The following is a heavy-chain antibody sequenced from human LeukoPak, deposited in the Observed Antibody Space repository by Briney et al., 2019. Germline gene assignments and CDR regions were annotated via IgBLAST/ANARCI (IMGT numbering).Heavy chain of an antibody. Sequence: ASVTVSCKASGYTFTSYAMNWVRQAPGQGLEWMGWINTNTGNPTYAQGFTGRFVFSLDTSVSTAYLQISSLKAEDTAVYYCARGPPEIAAAGRDMDVWGKGTTVTVSS. CDR2: INTNTGNP. V-gene: IGHV7-4-1*02. D-gene: IGHD6-13*01. CDR1: GYTFTSYA. CDR3: ARGPPEIAAAGRDMDV. J-gene: IGHJ6*03.